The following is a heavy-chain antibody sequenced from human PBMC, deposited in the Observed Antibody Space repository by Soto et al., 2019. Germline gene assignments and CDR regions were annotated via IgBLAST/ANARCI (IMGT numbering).Heavy chain of an antibody. CDR3: ARERDGHNPNWFDL. V-gene: IGHV3-53*01. CDR2: IHSGGST. CDR1: GFTVSSNY. Sequence: LRLSCAVSGFTVSSNYMSWVRQPPGKGPEWVSDIHSGGSTYYADSVKGRFTISRDNSKNTLYLQMNSLRAEDTAVYYCARERDGHNPNWFDLWGQGTLVTAPQ. D-gene: IGHD2-8*01. J-gene: IGHJ5*02.